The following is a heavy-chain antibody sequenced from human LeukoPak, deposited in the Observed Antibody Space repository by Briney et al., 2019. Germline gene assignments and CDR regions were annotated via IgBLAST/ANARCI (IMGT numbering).Heavy chain of an antibody. Sequence: GGSLRLSCAASEFDFSSRAMTWVRQAPGKGLEWVSAISISGSKTYYADSVKGRFTISRDNSKNTLYLQMNSLRAEDTAVYYCANEIRPNDYWGQGTQVTVSS. CDR2: ISISGSKT. V-gene: IGHV3-23*01. CDR1: EFDFSSRA. CDR3: ANEIRPNDY. J-gene: IGHJ4*02. D-gene: IGHD4-17*01.